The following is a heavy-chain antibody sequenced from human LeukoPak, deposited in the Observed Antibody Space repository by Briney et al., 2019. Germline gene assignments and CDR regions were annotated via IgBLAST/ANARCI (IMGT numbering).Heavy chain of an antibody. CDR2: IIPIFGTA. D-gene: IGHD2-2*01. J-gene: IGHJ6*03. CDR1: GGTFSSYA. CDR3: ARGDDCSSTSCYSYYYYYYYMDV. V-gene: IGHV1-69*13. Sequence: ASVKVSCKASGGTFSSYAISWVRQAPGQGLEWMGGIIPIFGTANYAQKFQGRVTITADESTSTAYMELSSLRSEDTAVHYCARGDDCSSTSCYSYYYYYYYMDVWGKGTTVTVSS.